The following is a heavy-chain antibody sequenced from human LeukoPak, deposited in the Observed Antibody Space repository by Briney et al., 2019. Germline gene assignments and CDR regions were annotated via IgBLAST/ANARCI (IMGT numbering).Heavy chain of an antibody. D-gene: IGHD1-1*01. CDR3: ARGLQLERNNWFDP. V-gene: IGHV1-69*13. Sequence: SVKVSCKASGGTFSSYAISWVRPAPGQGLEWMGGIIPIFGTANYAQKFQGRVTITADESTSTAYMELSSLRSEDTAVYYCARGLQLERNNWFDPWGQGTLVTVSS. J-gene: IGHJ5*02. CDR2: IIPIFGTA. CDR1: GGTFSSYA.